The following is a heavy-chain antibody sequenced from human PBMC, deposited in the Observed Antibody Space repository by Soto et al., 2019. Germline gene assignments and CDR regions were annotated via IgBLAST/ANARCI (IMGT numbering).Heavy chain of an antibody. V-gene: IGHV3-21*01. D-gene: IGHD3-3*01. CDR1: GFTFSSYS. Sequence: GGSLRLSCAASGFTFSSYSMNWVRQAPGKGLEWVSSISSSSSYIYYADSVKGRFTISRDNAKNSLYLQMNSLRAEDTAVYYSARDLGVQTQRRGVYYYYMDVWGKGTTVTVSS. CDR2: ISSSSSYI. CDR3: ARDLGVQTQRRGVYYYYMDV. J-gene: IGHJ6*03.